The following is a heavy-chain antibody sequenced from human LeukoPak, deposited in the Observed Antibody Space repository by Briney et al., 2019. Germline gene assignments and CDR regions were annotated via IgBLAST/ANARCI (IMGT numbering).Heavy chain of an antibody. Sequence: ASVKVYCKASGYTFTSYDINWVRQATGRGLEWMGWMNPNSGNTGYAQKFEGRVTMTRNTSISTAYMELSSLRSEDTAVYYCASYTYYYGSGSYYDAFDIWGQGTMVTVSS. CDR3: ASYTYYYGSGSYYDAFDI. V-gene: IGHV1-8*01. CDR2: MNPNSGNT. J-gene: IGHJ3*02. CDR1: GYTFTSYD. D-gene: IGHD3-10*01.